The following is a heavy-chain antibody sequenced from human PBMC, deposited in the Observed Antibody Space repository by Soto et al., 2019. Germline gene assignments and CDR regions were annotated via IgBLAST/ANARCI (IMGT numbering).Heavy chain of an antibody. CDR2: IYYSGST. V-gene: IGHV4-31*03. Sequence: SETLSLSCTVSGGSISGGGYYWSWIRQHRGKGLEWIGYIYYSGSTYYNPSLKSRVTISVDTSKNQFSLKLSSVTAADTAVYYCARDRIVATISYYYYGMDVWGQGTTVTVS. CDR1: GGSISGGGYY. D-gene: IGHD5-12*01. J-gene: IGHJ6*02. CDR3: ARDRIVATISYYYYGMDV.